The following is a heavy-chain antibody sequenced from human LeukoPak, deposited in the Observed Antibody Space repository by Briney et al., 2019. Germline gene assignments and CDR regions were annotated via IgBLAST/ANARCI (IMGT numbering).Heavy chain of an antibody. CDR1: GFTFSSYG. CDR2: IRYDGSNK. D-gene: IGHD3-9*01. J-gene: IGHJ4*02. V-gene: IGHV3-30*02. Sequence: GGSLRLSCAASGFTFSSYGMHWVRQAPGKGLEWVAFIRYDGSNKYYADSVKGRFTISRDNSKNTLYLQMNSLRAEDTAVYYYAKGLPDILTGYYTSLDYWGQGTLVTVSS. CDR3: AKGLPDILTGYYTSLDY.